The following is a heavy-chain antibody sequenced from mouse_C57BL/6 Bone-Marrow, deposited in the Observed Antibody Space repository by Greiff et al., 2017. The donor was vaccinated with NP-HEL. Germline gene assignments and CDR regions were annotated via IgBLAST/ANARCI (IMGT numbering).Heavy chain of an antibody. CDR3: AREGSYYGYDGFDY. J-gene: IGHJ2*01. D-gene: IGHD2-2*01. V-gene: IGHV3-5*01. Sequence: EVKLMESGPGLVKPSQTVFLTCTVTGISITTGNYRWSWIRQFPGNKLEWIGYIYYSGTINYNPFLTSRTTITRDTPKNQFFLEMNSLTAEDTATYYCAREGSYYGYDGFDYWGQGTTLTVSS. CDR2: IYYSGTI. CDR1: GISITTGNYR.